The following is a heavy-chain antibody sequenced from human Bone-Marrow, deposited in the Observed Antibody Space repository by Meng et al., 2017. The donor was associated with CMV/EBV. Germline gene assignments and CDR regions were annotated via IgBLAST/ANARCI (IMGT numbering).Heavy chain of an antibody. Sequence: SQTLSLTCAISGDSVSSNSAAWNWIRQSPSRGLEWLGRTYYRYKWYNDYAVSVKSRITINPDTSKNQFSLQLNSVTPEDTAVYYCARGIAARPVLYYYYGMDVWGQGTTVTVSS. J-gene: IGHJ6*02. CDR1: GDSVSSNSAA. V-gene: IGHV6-1*01. D-gene: IGHD6-6*01. CDR3: ARGIAARPVLYYYYGMDV. CDR2: TYYRYKWYN.